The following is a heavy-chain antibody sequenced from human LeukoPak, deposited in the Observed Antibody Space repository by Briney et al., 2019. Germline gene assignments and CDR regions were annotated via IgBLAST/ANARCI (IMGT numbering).Heavy chain of an antibody. CDR1: EFTFRTYS. Sequence: GGSLRLSCEASEFTFRTYSMNWVRQAPGKGLEWVSSINSDSSVIYYGDSVKGRFTISRDNTKNSLYLQMNSLRAEDTALYYCAKDRGSSGYFFDYWGQGTLVTVSS. J-gene: IGHJ4*02. V-gene: IGHV3-21*04. CDR3: AKDRGSSGYFFDY. D-gene: IGHD3-22*01. CDR2: INSDSSVI.